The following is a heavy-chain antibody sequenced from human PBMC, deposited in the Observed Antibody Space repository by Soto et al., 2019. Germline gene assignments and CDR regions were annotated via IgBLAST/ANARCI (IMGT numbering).Heavy chain of an antibody. CDR2: IIPIFGTA. CDR1: GGTFSSYA. CDR3: ARDPDYYGSGSYYPENWFDP. J-gene: IGHJ5*02. Sequence: SVKVSCKVSGGTFSSYAISWVRQAPGQGLEWMGGIIPIFGTANYAQKFQGRVTITADKSTSTAYMELRSLRSEDTAVYYCARDPDYYGSGSYYPENWFDPWGQGTRVTVSS. V-gene: IGHV1-69*06. D-gene: IGHD3-10*01.